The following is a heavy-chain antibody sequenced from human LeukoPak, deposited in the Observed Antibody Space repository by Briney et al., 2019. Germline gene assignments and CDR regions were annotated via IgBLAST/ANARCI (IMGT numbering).Heavy chain of an antibody. D-gene: IGHD7-27*01. Sequence: PSETLSLTCTASGGSISSSSYYWGWIRQPPGKGLEWIGSIYYSGSTYYNPSLKSRVTISVDTSKNQFSLKLSSVTAADTAVYYCARGFRGDNFDYWGQGTLVTVSS. CDR1: GGSISSSSYY. CDR3: ARGFRGDNFDY. CDR2: IYYSGST. J-gene: IGHJ4*02. V-gene: IGHV4-39*01.